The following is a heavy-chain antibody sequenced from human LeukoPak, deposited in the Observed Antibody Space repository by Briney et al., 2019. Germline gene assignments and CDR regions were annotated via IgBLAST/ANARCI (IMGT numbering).Heavy chain of an antibody. D-gene: IGHD5-18*01. Sequence: SETLSLTCTVSGYSISSGYYWGWIRQPPGKGLEWIGSIYHSGSTYYNPSLKSRVTISVDTSKNQFSLKLSSVTAADTAVYYCARVRVQLWPYDAFDIWGQGTMVTVSS. CDR1: GYSISSGYY. J-gene: IGHJ3*02. CDR2: IYHSGST. V-gene: IGHV4-38-2*02. CDR3: ARVRVQLWPYDAFDI.